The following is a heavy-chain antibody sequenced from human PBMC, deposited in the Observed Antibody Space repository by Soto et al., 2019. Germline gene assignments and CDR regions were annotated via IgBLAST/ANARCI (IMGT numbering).Heavy chain of an antibody. J-gene: IGHJ4*02. D-gene: IGHD6-19*01. CDR3: AKSLHAPSSGWYYFDY. CDR1: GFTFSSYA. CDR2: ISGSGGST. V-gene: IGHV3-23*01. Sequence: GGSLRLSCAASGFTFSSYAMSWVRQAPGKGLEWVSAISGSGGSTYYADSVKGRFTISRDNSKNTLYLQMNSLRAEDTAVYYCAKSLHAPSSGWYYFDYWGQGTLVTVSS.